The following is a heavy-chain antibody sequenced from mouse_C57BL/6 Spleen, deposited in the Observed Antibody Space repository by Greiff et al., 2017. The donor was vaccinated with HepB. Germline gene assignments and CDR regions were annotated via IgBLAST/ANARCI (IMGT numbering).Heavy chain of an antibody. J-gene: IGHJ4*01. D-gene: IGHD1-1*01. CDR2: IYPGDGDT. V-gene: IGHV1-80*01. CDR1: GYAFSSYW. CDR3: ARRTSSGYAMDY. Sequence: VQLQQSGAELVKPGASEKISCKASGYAFSSYWMNWVKQRPGKGLEWIGQIYPGDGDTNYNGKFKGKATLTADKSSSTAYMQLSSLTSEDSAVYFCARRTSSGYAMDYWGQGTSVTVSS.